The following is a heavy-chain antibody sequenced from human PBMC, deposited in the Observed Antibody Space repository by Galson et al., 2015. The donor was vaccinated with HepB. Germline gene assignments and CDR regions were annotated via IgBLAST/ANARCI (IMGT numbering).Heavy chain of an antibody. D-gene: IGHD5-24*01. Sequence: ETLSLSCTVSGASIASSSYYWVWIRQPPGKGLEWIGVIFYGGSTYYNPSLKSRLTISVDTSKNHFSLKLNSVTAADTAVYYCARVPQRWLQSRAFDIWGQGTLVTVSS. V-gene: IGHV4-39*02. CDR2: IFYGGST. CDR3: ARVPQRWLQSRAFDI. CDR1: GASIASSSYY. J-gene: IGHJ3*02.